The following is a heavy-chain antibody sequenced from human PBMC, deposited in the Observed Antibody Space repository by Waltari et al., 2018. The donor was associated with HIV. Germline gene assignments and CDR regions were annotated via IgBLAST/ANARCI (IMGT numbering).Heavy chain of an antibody. Sequence: QVQLVESGGGVVQPGRALRLSCAASGFTFKNSGMHWVRQAPGKGLEWVAFIWYDGSNKYYADSVKGRFTISRDNSKNRLYLQMNSLRAEDTAVYYCARDRGGSSSLVLDSWGQGTLVTVSS. CDR2: IWYDGSNK. J-gene: IGHJ4*02. CDR1: GFTFKNSG. D-gene: IGHD6-6*01. V-gene: IGHV3-33*01. CDR3: ARDRGGSSSLVLDS.